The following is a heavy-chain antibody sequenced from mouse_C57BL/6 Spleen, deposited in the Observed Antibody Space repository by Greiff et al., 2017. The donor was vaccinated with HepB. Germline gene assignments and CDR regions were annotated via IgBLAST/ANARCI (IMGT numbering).Heavy chain of an antibody. J-gene: IGHJ3*01. CDR1: GYTFTSYW. D-gene: IGHD2-5*01. CDR3: ARGGYSNAPFAY. V-gene: IGHV1-69*01. Sequence: QVQLQQPGAELVMPGASVKLSCKASGYTFTSYWMHWVKQRPGQGLVWIGEIDPSDSYTNYNQKFKGKSTLTVDKSSSTAYMQLSSLTSEDSAVYYCARGGYSNAPFAYWGQGTLVTVSA. CDR2: IDPSDSYT.